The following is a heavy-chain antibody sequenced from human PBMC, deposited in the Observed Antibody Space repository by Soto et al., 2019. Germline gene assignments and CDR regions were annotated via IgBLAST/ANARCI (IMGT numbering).Heavy chain of an antibody. J-gene: IGHJ4*02. CDR2: ISYGGGTT. CDR3: AKNPGYYYDSTGYHFDY. D-gene: IGHD3-22*01. V-gene: IGHV3-23*01. Sequence: GGSLRISCASSEFRFSNYAVSWVRQAPGKGLEWVSAISYGGGTTYYADTVKGRFTISRDNSKNTLYLQMNSLRAEDTAVYYCAKNPGYYYDSTGYHFDYCGQGTLVTVSS. CDR1: EFRFSNYA.